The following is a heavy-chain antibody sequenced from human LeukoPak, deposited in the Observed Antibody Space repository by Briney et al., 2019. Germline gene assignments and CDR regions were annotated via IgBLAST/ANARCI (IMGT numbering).Heavy chain of an antibody. CDR3: ARGSGHMRYSSSSRNAFDI. J-gene: IGHJ3*02. CDR2: INHSGST. CDR1: GGSFSGYY. Sequence: SETLSLTCAVYGGSFSGYYWSWIRRPPGKGLEWIGEINHSGSTNYNPSLKSRVTISVDTSKNQFSLKLSSVTAADTAVYYCARGSGHMRYSSSSRNAFDIWGQGTMVTVSS. V-gene: IGHV4-34*01. D-gene: IGHD6-6*01.